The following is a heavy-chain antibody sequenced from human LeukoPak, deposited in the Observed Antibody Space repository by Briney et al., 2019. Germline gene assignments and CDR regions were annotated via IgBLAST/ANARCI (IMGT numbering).Heavy chain of an antibody. CDR3: AKDLNRGVINYYYYMDV. V-gene: IGHV3-23*01. CDR2: ISGSGGST. Sequence: GGSLRLSCAASGFIFNNYGLIWVRQAPGKGLQWVSAISGSGGSTHYADSVKGRFTISRDNSKNTLYLQMNSLRAEGTAVYYCAKDLNRGVINYYYYMDVWGKGTTVTVSS. CDR1: GFIFNNYG. D-gene: IGHD3-3*01. J-gene: IGHJ6*03.